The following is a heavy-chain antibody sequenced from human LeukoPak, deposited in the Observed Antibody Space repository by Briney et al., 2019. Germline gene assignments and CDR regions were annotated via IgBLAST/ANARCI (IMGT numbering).Heavy chain of an antibody. CDR3: ARQRGSYGSGIPRFDY. J-gene: IGHJ4*02. D-gene: IGHD3-10*01. CDR2: IYYSGST. CDR1: GGSISSGGYY. Sequence: SQTLSLTCTVSGGSISSGGYYWSWIRQPPGKGLEWIGYIYYSGSTNYNPSLKSRVTISVDTSKNQFSLKLSSVTAADTAVYYCARQRGSYGSGIPRFDYWGQGTLVTVSS. V-gene: IGHV4-61*08.